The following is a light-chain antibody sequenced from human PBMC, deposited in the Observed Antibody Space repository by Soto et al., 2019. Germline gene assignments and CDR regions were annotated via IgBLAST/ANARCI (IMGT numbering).Light chain of an antibody. J-gene: IGKJ1*01. CDR1: HSFSRF. Sequence: DIELTQSPSSLSASVGDRVTITCRTSHSFSRFLNWYQQKPGKAPKLLIFAASSLQSGVPSRFSGSRSGPDFTLTISSLQPEDFATYYCQQSYSSPPTFGQGTKVDIK. CDR2: AAS. V-gene: IGKV1-39*01. CDR3: QQSYSSPPT.